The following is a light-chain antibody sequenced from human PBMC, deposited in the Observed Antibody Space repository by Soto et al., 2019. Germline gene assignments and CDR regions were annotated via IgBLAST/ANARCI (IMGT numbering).Light chain of an antibody. CDR1: QSVLYSSNNKNY. Sequence: DIVMTQSPASLAVSLGERATINCKSSQSVLYSSNNKNYLAWYQQKPGQPPKLLIYWASTRESGVPDRFSGSGSGTDFTLTISSLQAEDVAVYYCQQYYSTPHTFGQGTKV. CDR3: QQYYSTPHT. J-gene: IGKJ1*01. CDR2: WAS. V-gene: IGKV4-1*01.